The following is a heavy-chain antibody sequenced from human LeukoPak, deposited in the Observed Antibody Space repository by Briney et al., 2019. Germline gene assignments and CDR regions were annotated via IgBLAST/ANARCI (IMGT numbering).Heavy chain of an antibody. J-gene: IGHJ4*02. V-gene: IGHV1-2*02. CDR3: ARTQDWSHIANFDY. CDR1: GYTFTGYF. D-gene: IGHD3/OR15-3a*01. CDR2: INPNSGGT. Sequence: ASVKVSCKASGYTFTGYFLHWVRQAPGQGLEWMGWINPNSGGTNYAQKFQGRVTMTRDTSISTAYMELSSLRSDDAAVYYCARTQDWSHIANFDYWGQGTLVTVSS.